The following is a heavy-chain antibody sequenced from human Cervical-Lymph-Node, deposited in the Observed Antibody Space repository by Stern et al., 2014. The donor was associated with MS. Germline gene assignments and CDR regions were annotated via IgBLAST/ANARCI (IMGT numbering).Heavy chain of an antibody. J-gene: IGHJ6*02. CDR2: IYYSGTT. CDR3: ARDHFTTSLDV. CDR1: GGSISSDNYY. Sequence: VQLVESGPGLVKPSKTLSLTCPVSGGSISSDNYYWTWIRQHPGKGLEWIGHIYYSGTTYYNPSLKSRVSITVDTSKNLFSLRLSSVTAADTAVYYCARDHFTTSLDVWGQGTTVTVS. V-gene: IGHV4-31*03. D-gene: IGHD2-2*01.